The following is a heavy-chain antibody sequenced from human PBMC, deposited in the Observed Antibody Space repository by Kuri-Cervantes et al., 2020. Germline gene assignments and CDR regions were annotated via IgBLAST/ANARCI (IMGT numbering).Heavy chain of an antibody. CDR2: ISSSGSTI. J-gene: IGHJ6*02. CDR1: GFTFSSYW. D-gene: IGHD6-13*01. CDR3: ARDGYSSSWYGSGKGYYYYGMDV. V-gene: IGHV3-48*04. Sequence: GESLKISCAASGFTFSSYWMSWVRQAPGKGLEWVSYISSSGSTIYYADSVEGRFTISRDNAKNSLYLQMNSLRAEDTAVYYCARDGYSSSWYGSGKGYYYYGMDVWGQGTTVTVSS.